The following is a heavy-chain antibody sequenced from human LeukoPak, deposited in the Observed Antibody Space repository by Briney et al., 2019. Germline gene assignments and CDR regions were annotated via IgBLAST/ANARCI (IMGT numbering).Heavy chain of an antibody. CDR2: ISYDGSNK. CDR1: GFTFSSYG. Sequence: GRSLRLSCAASGFTFSSYGMHWVRQAPGKGLEWVAVISYDGSNKYYADSVKGRFTISRDNSKNTPYLQMNSLRAEDTAVYYCAKIYGDYVMAYYYGMDVWGKGTTVTVSS. V-gene: IGHV3-30*18. J-gene: IGHJ6*04. CDR3: AKIYGDYVMAYYYGMDV. D-gene: IGHD4-17*01.